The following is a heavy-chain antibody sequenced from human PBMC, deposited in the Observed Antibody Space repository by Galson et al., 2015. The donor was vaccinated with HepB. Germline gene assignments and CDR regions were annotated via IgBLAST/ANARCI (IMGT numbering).Heavy chain of an antibody. Sequence: SVKVSCKASGYTFTSYGISWVRQAPGQGLEWMGWISAYNGNTNYAQKLQGRVTMTTDTSTSTAYMELRSLRSDDTAVYYCATYCSSTSCYTGISGAFDIWGQGTMVTVSS. D-gene: IGHD2-2*02. V-gene: IGHV1-18*01. CDR3: ATYCSSTSCYTGISGAFDI. CDR1: GYTFTSYG. CDR2: ISAYNGNT. J-gene: IGHJ3*02.